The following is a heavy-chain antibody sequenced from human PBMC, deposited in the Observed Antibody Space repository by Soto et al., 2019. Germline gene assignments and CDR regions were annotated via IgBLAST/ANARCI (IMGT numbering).Heavy chain of an antibody. J-gene: IGHJ2*01. CDR2: IIPIFGTV. V-gene: IGHV1-69*12. CDR3: AIGNHRLLQLWYFDL. Sequence: QVQLVQSGAEVKKPGSSVKVSCKASGGTFSNYPISWVRQAPGQGLEWMGGIIPIFGTVNYAQKFQGRVTITAYESTSTAYMELSSLRSEDTAVYYCAIGNHRLLQLWYFDLWGRGTLVTVSS. CDR1: GGTFSNYP. D-gene: IGHD5-12*01.